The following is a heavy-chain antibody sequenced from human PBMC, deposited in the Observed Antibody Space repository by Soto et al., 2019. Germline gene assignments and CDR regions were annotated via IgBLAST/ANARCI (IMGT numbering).Heavy chain of an antibody. V-gene: IGHV1-3*01. J-gene: IGHJ5*01. CDR2: INAGNGNT. CDR1: GYTFTGYA. Sequence: GASVKVSCKASGYTFTGYAMHWVRQAPGQRLEWMGWINAGNGNTKYSQKFQGRVTITRDTSASTAYMELSSLRSEDTAVYYCAVTTSRSHGWFAPWGQGTLVTVSS. D-gene: IGHD4-17*01. CDR3: AVTTSRSHGWFAP.